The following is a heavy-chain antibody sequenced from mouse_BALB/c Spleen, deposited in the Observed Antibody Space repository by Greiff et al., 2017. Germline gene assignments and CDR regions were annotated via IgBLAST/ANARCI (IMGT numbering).Heavy chain of an antibody. J-gene: IGHJ3*01. Sequence: QVQLKQSGPGLVAPSQSLSITCTVSGFSLTSYDISWIRQPPGKGLEWLGVIWTGGGTNYNSAFMSRLSISKDNSKSQVFLKMNSLQTDDTAIYYCVCDYGWFAYWGQGTLVTVSA. CDR3: VCDYGWFAY. CDR2: IWTGGGT. V-gene: IGHV2-9-2*01. CDR1: GFSLTSYD. D-gene: IGHD1-1*01.